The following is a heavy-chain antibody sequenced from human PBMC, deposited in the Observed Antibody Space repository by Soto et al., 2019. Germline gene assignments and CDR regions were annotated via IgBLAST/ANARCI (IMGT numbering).Heavy chain of an antibody. CDR3: AGLRGYAGSPIDY. Sequence: NPSETLSLTCTVSGGSIISGYWSWIRQPPGKGLEWIGYISHSGNTNHNPSVKSRVTLSVDTPKNQFSLRLSSVTTADTAVYYCAGLRGYAGSPIDYWGQGTLVTVSS. CDR1: GGSIISGY. CDR2: ISHSGNT. V-gene: IGHV4-59*01. J-gene: IGHJ4*02. D-gene: IGHD2-15*01.